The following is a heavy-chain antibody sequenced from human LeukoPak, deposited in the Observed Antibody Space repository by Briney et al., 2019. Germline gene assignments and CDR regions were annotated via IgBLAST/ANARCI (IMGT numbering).Heavy chain of an antibody. J-gene: IGHJ3*02. CDR3: ARGLRWYAFDI. CDR1: GFTFSSYS. D-gene: IGHD4-23*01. V-gene: IGHV3-21*01. Sequence: GGSLRLSCAASGFTFSSYSMNWVRQAPGKGLEWVSSISSSSSYIYYADSVKGRFTISRDNAKNSLYLQMNSLRAEDTAVYYCARGLRWYAFDIWGQGTMVTVSS. CDR2: ISSSSSYI.